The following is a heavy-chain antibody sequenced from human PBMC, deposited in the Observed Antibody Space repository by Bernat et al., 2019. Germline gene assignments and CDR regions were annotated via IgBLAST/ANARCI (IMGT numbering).Heavy chain of an antibody. Sequence: QVQLVESGGGVVQPGRSLRLSCAASGFTFSSYGMHWVRQAPGKGLEWVAVLWYDGSNKYYADSVKGRFTISRDNSKNTLYLQMNSLRAEDTAVYYCARRSVAARDAFDIWGQGTMVTVSS. D-gene: IGHD6-6*01. CDR2: LWYDGSNK. CDR1: GFTFSSYG. CDR3: ARRSVAARDAFDI. J-gene: IGHJ3*02. V-gene: IGHV3-33*01.